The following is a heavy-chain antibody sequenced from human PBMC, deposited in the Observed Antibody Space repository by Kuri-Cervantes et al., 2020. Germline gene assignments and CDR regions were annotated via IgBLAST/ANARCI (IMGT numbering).Heavy chain of an antibody. J-gene: IGHJ4*02. CDR3: AREMGNWGYFDY. Sequence: GGSLRLYCAASGFTFSSYSMNWVHQAPGKGLEWVSSISSSSSYIYYADSVKGRFTISRDNAKNSLYLQMNSLRAEDTAVYYCAREMGNWGYFDYWGQGTLVTVSS. CDR2: ISSSSSYI. D-gene: IGHD7-27*01. V-gene: IGHV3-21*01. CDR1: GFTFSSYS.